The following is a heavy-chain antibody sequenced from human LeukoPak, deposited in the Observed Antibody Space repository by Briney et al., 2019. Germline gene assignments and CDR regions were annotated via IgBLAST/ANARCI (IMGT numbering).Heavy chain of an antibody. CDR1: GFTFSSYA. CDR2: ISGSGGST. D-gene: IGHD3-22*01. V-gene: IGHV3-23*01. CDR3: AKDLPRNYYDSSGYYGAFDY. Sequence: GVSLRLSCAASGFTFSSYAMSWVRQAPGKGLEWVSAISGSGGSTYYADSVKGRFTISRDNSKNTLYLQMNSLRAEDTAVYYCAKDLPRNYYDSSGYYGAFDYWGQGTLVTVSS. J-gene: IGHJ4*02.